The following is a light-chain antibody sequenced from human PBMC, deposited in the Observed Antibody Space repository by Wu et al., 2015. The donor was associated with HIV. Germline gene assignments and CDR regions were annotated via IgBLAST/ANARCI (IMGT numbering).Light chain of an antibody. Sequence: EVVVTQSPDTLSLSPGERATLFCRASQTVNGDYIAWYQQKPGQAPRLLIYGASSRATGIPDRFSGSGSGTDFTLTISRLEPEDFAVYYCQQYGSSPRTFGQGTRLE. CDR1: QTVNGDY. CDR3: QQYGSSPRT. V-gene: IGKV3-20*01. CDR2: GAS. J-gene: IGKJ5*01.